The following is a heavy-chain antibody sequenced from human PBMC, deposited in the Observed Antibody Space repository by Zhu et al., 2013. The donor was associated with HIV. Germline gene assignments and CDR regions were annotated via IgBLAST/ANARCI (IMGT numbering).Heavy chain of an antibody. D-gene: IGHD5-18*01. CDR1: GYTFTSHY. CDR3: ARDGDGYSSALDF. J-gene: IGHJ1*01. CDR2: ISTKNGNT. V-gene: IGHV1-18*01. Sequence: QFQLEQSGAEVKKPGTSVKVSCKASGYTFTSHYINWVRQAPGQGLEWMGWISTKNGNTKYAQKFQGRVTMTADTSTSTAYLEVRSLTSDDTAAYFCARDGDGYSSALDFWGQGTLVTVSS.